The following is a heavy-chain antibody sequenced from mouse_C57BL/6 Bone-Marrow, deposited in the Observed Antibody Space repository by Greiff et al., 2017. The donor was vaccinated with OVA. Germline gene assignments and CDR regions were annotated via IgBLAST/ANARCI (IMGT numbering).Heavy chain of an antibody. V-gene: IGHV1-20*01. CDR1: GYSFTGYF. D-gene: IGHD1-1*01. J-gene: IGHJ2*01. CDR3: ARGFITHQYYFDY. Sequence: EVQLVESGPELVKPGDSVKISCKASGYSFTGYFMNWVMQSHGKSLEWIGRINPYNGDTFYNQKFKGKATLTVDKSSSTAHMELRSLTSEDSAVYYCARGFITHQYYFDYWGQGTTLTVSS. CDR2: INPYNGDT.